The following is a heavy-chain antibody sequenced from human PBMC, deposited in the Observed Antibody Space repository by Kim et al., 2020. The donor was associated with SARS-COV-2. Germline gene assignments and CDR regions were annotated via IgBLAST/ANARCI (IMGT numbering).Heavy chain of an antibody. CDR1: GFSFSTYG. CDR2: MSGDGTYQ. D-gene: IGHD3-10*01. CDR3: AKGFYTDPRGGFDH. V-gene: IGHV3-30*18. J-gene: IGHJ4*02. Sequence: GGSLRLSCAASGFSFSTYGMHWVRQTAGKGLEWVAVMSGDGTYQYYIDSVKGRFTISRDNSKNTLYLQMNSLRAEDTAVYYCAKGFYTDPRGGFDHWGQGTLVTVSS.